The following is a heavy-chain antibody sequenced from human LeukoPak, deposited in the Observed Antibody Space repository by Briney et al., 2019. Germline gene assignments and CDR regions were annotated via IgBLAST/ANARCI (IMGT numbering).Heavy chain of an antibody. V-gene: IGHV3-33*01. CDR1: GFTFSSYG. CDR2: IWCDGSNK. Sequence: GGSLRLSCAASGFTFSSYGMHWVRQAPGKGLEWVAVIWCDGSNKYYADSVKGRFTISRDNSKNTLYLQMNSLRAEDTAVYCCGGDDYGDYHDAFDIWGQGTMVTVSS. CDR3: GGDDYGDYHDAFDI. J-gene: IGHJ3*02. D-gene: IGHD4-17*01.